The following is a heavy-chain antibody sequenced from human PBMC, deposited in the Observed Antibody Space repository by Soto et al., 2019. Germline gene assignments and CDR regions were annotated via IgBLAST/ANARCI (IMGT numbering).Heavy chain of an antibody. D-gene: IGHD2-15*01. CDR1: GFTFSSHA. Sequence: EVQLLESGGGLVQPGGSPRLSCTASGFTFSSHAMSWVRQAPGKQLEWVSAISGSAGLTFYADSVKGRFTISRDNSKNTLYLQMNSLRAEDTAVYYCAKDWVSGSSPYWGQGTLVTVSS. V-gene: IGHV3-23*01. CDR3: AKDWVSGSSPY. CDR2: ISGSAGLT. J-gene: IGHJ4*02.